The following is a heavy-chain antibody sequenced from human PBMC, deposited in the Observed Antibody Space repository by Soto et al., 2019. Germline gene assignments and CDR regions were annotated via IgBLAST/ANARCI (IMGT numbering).Heavy chain of an antibody. CDR1: GGSISSYY. J-gene: IGHJ5*02. V-gene: IGHV4-59*01. CDR2: IYYSGST. CDR3: ARERPTLWFGELSWFDP. Sequence: SETLSLTXTVSGGSISSYYWSWIRQPPGKGLEWIGYIYYSGSTNYNPSLKSRVTISVDTSKNQFSLKLSSVTAADTAVYYCARERPTLWFGELSWFDPWGQGTLVTVSS. D-gene: IGHD3-10*01.